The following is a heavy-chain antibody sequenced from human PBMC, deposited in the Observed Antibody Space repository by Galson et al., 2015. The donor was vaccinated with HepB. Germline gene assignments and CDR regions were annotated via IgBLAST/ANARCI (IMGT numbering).Heavy chain of an antibody. D-gene: IGHD3-10*01. Sequence: SLRLSCATSEFTVSGDDMNWVRQPPGKGLEWVSVIFSLDSTYYADSVKGRFTISRDDSNKMIHLQMSRLRLEDTAIYYCATESTGTEDAFDIWGQGTMVTVSS. CDR3: ATESTGTEDAFDI. J-gene: IGHJ3*02. CDR2: IFSLDST. CDR1: EFTVSGDD. V-gene: IGHV3-66*01.